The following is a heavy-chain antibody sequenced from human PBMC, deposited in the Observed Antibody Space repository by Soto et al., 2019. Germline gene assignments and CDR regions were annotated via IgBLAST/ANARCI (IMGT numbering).Heavy chain of an antibody. J-gene: IGHJ3*02. V-gene: IGHV1-69*13. CDR2: IIPIFGTA. CDR3: ARGRGYYDSLAFDI. D-gene: IGHD3-22*01. Sequence: SVQVSCKASGGTFSSYAISWVRQAPGQGLEWMGGIIPIFGTANYAQKFQGRVTITADESTSTAYMELSSLRSEDTAVYYCARGRGYYDSLAFDIWGQGTMVTVSS. CDR1: GGTFSSYA.